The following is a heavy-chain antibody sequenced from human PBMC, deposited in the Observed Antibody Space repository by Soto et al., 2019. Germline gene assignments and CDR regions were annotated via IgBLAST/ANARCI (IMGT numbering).Heavy chain of an antibody. V-gene: IGHV4-31*03. D-gene: IGHD3-22*01. CDR2: IYYIGST. CDR1: GGSISSGGYY. Sequence: QVQLQESGPGLVKPSQTLSLTCTVSGGSISSGGYYWNWIRQHPGKGLEWIGYIYYIGSTYYNPSIKSGVTISLDTSKNHFSLKLSSVTAADTAVYYCARSGFSWGQGALVTVSS. CDR3: ARSGFS. J-gene: IGHJ5*02.